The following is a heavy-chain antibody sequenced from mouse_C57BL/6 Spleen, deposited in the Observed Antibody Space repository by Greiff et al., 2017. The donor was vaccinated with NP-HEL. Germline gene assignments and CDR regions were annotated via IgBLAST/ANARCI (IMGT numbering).Heavy chain of an antibody. J-gene: IGHJ4*01. Sequence: QVQLQQPGAELVRPGTSVKLSCKASGYTFTSYWMHWVKQRPGQGLEWIGVIDPSDSYTNKNQKLKGKATLTVDTSSSTAYMQLSSLTSEDSAVYYCARTPDYYGSTYYAMDYWGQGTSVTVSS. CDR3: ARTPDYYGSTYYAMDY. D-gene: IGHD1-1*01. CDR2: IDPSDSYT. V-gene: IGHV1-59*01. CDR1: GYTFTSYW.